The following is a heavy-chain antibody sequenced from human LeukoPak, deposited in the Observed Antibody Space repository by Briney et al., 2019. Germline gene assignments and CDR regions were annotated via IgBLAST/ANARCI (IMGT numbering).Heavy chain of an antibody. CDR1: GFTFSTYA. CDR3: AKAVAGRFDY. D-gene: IGHD6-19*01. J-gene: IGHJ4*02. V-gene: IGHV3-23*01. Sequence: GGSLRLSCAASGFTFSTYALSWVRQAPGKGLEWVSAINDGGGYTYYADSVEGRFTISRDNSKNTLYLQMHSLRADDTALYYCAKAVAGRFDYWGQGALVTVSS. CDR2: INDGGGYT.